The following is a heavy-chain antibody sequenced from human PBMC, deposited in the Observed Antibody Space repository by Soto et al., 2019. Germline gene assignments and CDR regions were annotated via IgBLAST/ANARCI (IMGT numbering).Heavy chain of an antibody. D-gene: IGHD6-13*01. J-gene: IGHJ4*02. Sequence: GGSPRLSCSASGFTFSSYGMSWGRQAPGKGLEWVSGISDSAGGTHYADSVKGRFTISRDNSKNTLYLQMNSLRAEDTAVYYCARCQIAARVPYYNDYWGQGTLVTVSS. CDR3: ARCQIAARVPYYNDY. CDR1: GFTFSSYG. CDR2: ISDSAGGT. V-gene: IGHV3-23*01.